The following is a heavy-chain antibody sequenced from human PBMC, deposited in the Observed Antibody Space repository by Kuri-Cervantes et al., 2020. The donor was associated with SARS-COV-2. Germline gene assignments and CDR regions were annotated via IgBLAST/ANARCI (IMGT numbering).Heavy chain of an antibody. CDR3: ARELGYSSAWSQGDYFDN. D-gene: IGHD6-19*01. CDR1: GGSFSGYY. J-gene: IGHJ4*02. V-gene: IGHV4-34*01. Sequence: SETLSLTCAVYGGSFSGYYWSWIRQPPGKGLEWIGEINHSGSTNYNPSPKSRVTISVDTSKNQFSLKLSSVTAADTAVYYCARELGYSSAWSQGDYFDNWGQGNLVNVSS. CDR2: INHSGST.